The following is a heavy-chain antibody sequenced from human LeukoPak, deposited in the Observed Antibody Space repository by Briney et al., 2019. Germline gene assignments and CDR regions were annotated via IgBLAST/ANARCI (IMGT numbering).Heavy chain of an antibody. CDR2: INHSGST. D-gene: IGHD5-12*01. CDR1: GGSFSGYY. Sequence: PSETLSLTCAVYGGSFSGYYWSWIRQPPGKGLEWIGEINHSGSTNYNPSLKSRVTISVDTSKNQFSLKLSSVTAADTAVYYCARVPGWGRWLRSSYYGMDVWGQGTTVTVSS. J-gene: IGHJ6*02. CDR3: ARVPGWGRWLRSSYYGMDV. V-gene: IGHV4-34*01.